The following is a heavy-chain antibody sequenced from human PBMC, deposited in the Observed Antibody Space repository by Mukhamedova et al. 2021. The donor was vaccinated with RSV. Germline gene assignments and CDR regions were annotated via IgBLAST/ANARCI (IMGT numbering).Heavy chain of an antibody. CDR3: AKGGRGGGCSIASCYIFDY. Sequence: APGRGLEYISGISNNGGNTYYADSVKGRFTISRDNSKNTVYLQMSSLRVEDTALYYCAKGGRGGGCSIASCYIFDYWGQGTQVTVS. V-gene: IGHV3-64D*06. J-gene: IGHJ4*02. D-gene: IGHD2-2*02. CDR2: ISNNGGNT.